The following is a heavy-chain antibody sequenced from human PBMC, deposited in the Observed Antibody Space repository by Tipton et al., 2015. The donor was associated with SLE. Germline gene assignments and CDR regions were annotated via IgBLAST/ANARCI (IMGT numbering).Heavy chain of an antibody. CDR2: IPYDGSKK. D-gene: IGHD3-16*01. CDR3: ARNLGSYYGMDV. J-gene: IGHJ6*02. CDR1: GFTFSSYA. Sequence: RSLRLSCAVSGFTFSSYAVHWVRQAPGQGLEWVAVIPYDGSKKYYADSVKGRFTISRDNSKNTLYLQMNSLRAEDTAVYYCARNLGSYYGMDVWGQGTTVTVSS. V-gene: IGHV3-30*04.